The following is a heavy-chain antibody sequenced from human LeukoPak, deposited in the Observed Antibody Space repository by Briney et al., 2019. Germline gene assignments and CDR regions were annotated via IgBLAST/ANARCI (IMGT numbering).Heavy chain of an antibody. CDR2: ISGSGVST. V-gene: IGHV3-23*01. CDR1: GFTFSSYA. Sequence: GGSLRLSCAASGFTFSSYAMSWVRQAPGKGLEWVSSISGSGVSTYYADSVKGRFTISRDSSKNTLYLQMNSLRAEDTAVYYCARDGFPPRSYCSSTSCYSTRPLDYWGQGTLVTVSS. D-gene: IGHD2-2*02. J-gene: IGHJ4*02. CDR3: ARDGFPPRSYCSSTSCYSTRPLDY.